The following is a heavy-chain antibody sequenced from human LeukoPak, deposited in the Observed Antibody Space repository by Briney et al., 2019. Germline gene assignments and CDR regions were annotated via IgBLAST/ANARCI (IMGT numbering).Heavy chain of an antibody. V-gene: IGHV3-30*18. Sequence: GRSLRLSCVASGFTFSSYGMHWVRQAPGKGLEWVAVIWNGGSNIYYADSVKGRFTISRDNSKNTLYLQMNSLRAEDTAVYYCAKRGALYSGYDFSHMDYWGQGTLVTVSS. D-gene: IGHD5-12*01. CDR1: GFTFSSYG. CDR2: IWNGGSNI. J-gene: IGHJ4*02. CDR3: AKRGALYSGYDFSHMDY.